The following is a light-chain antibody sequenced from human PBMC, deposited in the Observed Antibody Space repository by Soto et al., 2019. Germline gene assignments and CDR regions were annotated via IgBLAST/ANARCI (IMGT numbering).Light chain of an antibody. CDR1: NIGSKG. Sequence: SYELTQPPSVSVAPGQTATITCGGNNIGSKGVHWYQQKPGQAPVLVVYDDNDRPSGIPERISGSNSGNTATLTISRVEVGDEADYYCQVWDSSSDPWVFGGGTKVTVL. CDR2: DDN. V-gene: IGLV3-21*02. J-gene: IGLJ3*02. CDR3: QVWDSSSDPWV.